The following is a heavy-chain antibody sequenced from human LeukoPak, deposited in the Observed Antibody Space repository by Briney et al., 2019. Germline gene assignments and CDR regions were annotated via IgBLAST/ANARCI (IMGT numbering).Heavy chain of an antibody. CDR3: ARGFYSPHY. J-gene: IGHJ4*02. Sequence: SETLSLTCTVSGGSISSDYWSWIRQPPGKGLEWIGYIYYSGKTYYNPSLKSRITISVDTSKNQFSLKLSSVTAADTAVYYCARGFYSPHYWGQGTLVSVSS. CDR2: IYYSGKT. CDR1: GGSISSDY. D-gene: IGHD4-11*01. V-gene: IGHV4-59*01.